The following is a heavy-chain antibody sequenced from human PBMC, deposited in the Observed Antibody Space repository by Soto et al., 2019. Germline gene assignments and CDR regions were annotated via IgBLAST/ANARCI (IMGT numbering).Heavy chain of an antibody. CDR2: ISSSSSYI. CDR3: ARVGRHYGSGSYFSDY. Sequence: SLTLSCSASGFPFSSYSMNWVRQAPGKGLEWVSSISSSSSYIYYADSVKGRFTISRDNAKNSLYLQMNSLRAEDTAVYYCARVGRHYGSGSYFSDYWGQGTLVTVSS. V-gene: IGHV3-21*01. D-gene: IGHD3-10*01. CDR1: GFPFSSYS. J-gene: IGHJ4*02.